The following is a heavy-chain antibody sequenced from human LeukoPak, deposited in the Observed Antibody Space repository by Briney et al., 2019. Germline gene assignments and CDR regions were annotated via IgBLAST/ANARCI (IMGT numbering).Heavy chain of an antibody. CDR2: ISYDGSNK. Sequence: GGSLRLSCAASGFTFSSYAMHWVRQAPGKGLEWVAVISYDGSNKYYADSVKGRFTISRDNSKNTLYLQMNSLRVEDTAIYYCAKVDRAAGAERWGQGTLVAVSS. J-gene: IGHJ4*02. D-gene: IGHD6-19*01. CDR1: GFTFSSYA. V-gene: IGHV3-30-3*01. CDR3: AKVDRAAGAER.